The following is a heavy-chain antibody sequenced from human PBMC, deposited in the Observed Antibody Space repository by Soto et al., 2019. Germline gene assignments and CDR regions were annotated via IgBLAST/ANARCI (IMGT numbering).Heavy chain of an antibody. CDR1: CGSISSYY. V-gene: IGHV4-59*01. J-gene: IGHJ4*02. CDR3: ARDSRITFDY. Sequence: SETLSLTCTVSCGSISSYYWSWIRQPPGKGLEWIGYSDYSGSSNYNPSLKSRVTISVDTSKNQFSLKLSSVTAADTAVYYCARDSRITFDYWGQGALVTVSS. D-gene: IGHD3-10*01. CDR2: SDYSGSS.